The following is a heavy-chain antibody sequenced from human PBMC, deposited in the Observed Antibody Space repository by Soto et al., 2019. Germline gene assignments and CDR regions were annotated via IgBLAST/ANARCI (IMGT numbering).Heavy chain of an antibody. V-gene: IGHV4-30-4*02. D-gene: IGHD2-8*01. CDR2: IYYSGTT. CDR3: ARDGGFCTNGVCPVYYYYGMDV. CDR1: GGSINSGEYY. J-gene: IGHJ6*02. Sequence: PSETLSLTCTVSGGSINSGEYYWSWIRQPPGEGLEWIGNIYYSGTTYNNPSLKSRVTISVDTSNNQFSLKLSSVTAADTAVYYCARDGGFCTNGVCPVYYYYGMDVWGQGTTVT.